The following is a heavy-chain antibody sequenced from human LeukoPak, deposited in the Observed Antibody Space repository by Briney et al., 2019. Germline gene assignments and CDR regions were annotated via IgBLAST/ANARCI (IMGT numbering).Heavy chain of an antibody. CDR3: ARDTLNGPFVISLDY. CDR1: GFTFSSYE. Sequence: PGGSLRLSCAASGFTFSSYEINWVRQAPGKGLEWVAHISSAGNVEYYLDSVRGRFTMSRDNAKSLLFLQMNSLRAEDTAVYYCARDTLNGPFVISLDYWGQGALVTVSS. D-gene: IGHD3-9*01. CDR2: ISSAGNVE. V-gene: IGHV3-48*03. J-gene: IGHJ4*02.